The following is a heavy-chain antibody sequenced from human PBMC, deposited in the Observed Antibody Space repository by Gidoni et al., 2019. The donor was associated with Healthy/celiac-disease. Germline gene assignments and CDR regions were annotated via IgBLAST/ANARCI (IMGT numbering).Heavy chain of an antibody. V-gene: IGHV3-49*03. J-gene: IGHJ4*02. CDR2: IRSKAYVGTT. D-gene: IGHD6-13*01. CDR1: VFTFGDNA. CDR3: TKSSSWYWISPY. Sequence: VQLVQSGGGWVQPGRSLRLSCTASVFTFGDNAMSWFRQAPGKGVEWVGFIRSKAYVGTTECAASVKGRFTISRDDSKSIALLQMNSLKTEDTAVYYCTKSSSWYWISPYWGQGNLVTVSS.